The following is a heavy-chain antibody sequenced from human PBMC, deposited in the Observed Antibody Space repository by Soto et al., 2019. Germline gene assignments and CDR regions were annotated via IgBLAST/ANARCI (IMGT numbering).Heavy chain of an antibody. V-gene: IGHV3-7*01. J-gene: IGHJ4*02. CDR3: ARARWYSSGWYYDY. D-gene: IGHD6-19*01. Sequence: GGSLRLACAASEFTFSNYWMTWVRQVPGKGLEWVANIKEDGSEKYYVDSVRGRFTISRDNAKNSLYLQMNSLRAEDTAVYYCARARWYSSGWYYDYWGQGTLVTVSS. CDR1: EFTFSNYW. CDR2: IKEDGSEK.